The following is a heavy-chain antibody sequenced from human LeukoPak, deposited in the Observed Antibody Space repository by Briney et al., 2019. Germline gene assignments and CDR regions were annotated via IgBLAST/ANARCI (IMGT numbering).Heavy chain of an antibody. V-gene: IGHV4-39*01. CDR1: GGSISSSSYY. CDR2: IYYSGST. Sequence: SETLSLTCTVAGGSISSSSYYWGWLRQPPGKGLEWIGSIYYSGSTYYNPSLKSRVTISVDTSKNQFSLKLSSVTAADTAVYYCARLRVHDYDFWSGYYPSHYYYYMDVWGKGTTVTVSS. D-gene: IGHD3-3*01. CDR3: ARLRVHDYDFWSGYYPSHYYYYMDV. J-gene: IGHJ6*03.